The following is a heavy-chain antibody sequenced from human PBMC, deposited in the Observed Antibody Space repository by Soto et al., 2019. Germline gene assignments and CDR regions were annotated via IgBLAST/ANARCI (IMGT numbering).Heavy chain of an antibody. J-gene: IGHJ2*01. V-gene: IGHV4-31*03. D-gene: IGHD5-18*01. Sequence: QVQLQESGPGLVKPSQTLSLTSTVSGGSISSGGSYWSWIRQPPGKGLEWIGNIHYSGSTYYNTPLKSRVIISVDTSNNQFSLRLSSVTAADMAVYYCARSVDTAMVWYFDLWGRGTLVTVSS. CDR2: IHYSGST. CDR3: ARSVDTAMVWYFDL. CDR1: GGSISSGGSY.